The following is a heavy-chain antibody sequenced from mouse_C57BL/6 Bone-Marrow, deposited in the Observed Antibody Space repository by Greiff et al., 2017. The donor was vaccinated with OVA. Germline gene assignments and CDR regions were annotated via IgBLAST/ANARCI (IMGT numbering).Heavy chain of an antibody. CDR1: GYSITSGYY. CDR3: ARALTAVVANFDY. J-gene: IGHJ2*01. Sequence: EVKLQESGPGLVKPSQSLSLTCSVTGYSITSGYYWNWIRQFPGNKLEWMGYISYDGSNNYNPSLKNRISITRDTSKNQFFLKLNSVTTEDTATYYCARALTAVVANFDYWGQGTTLTVSS. V-gene: IGHV3-6*01. CDR2: ISYDGSN. D-gene: IGHD1-1*01.